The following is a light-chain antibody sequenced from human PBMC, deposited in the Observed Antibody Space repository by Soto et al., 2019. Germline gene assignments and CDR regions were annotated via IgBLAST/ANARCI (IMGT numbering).Light chain of an antibody. CDR2: GAS. CDR1: QSVGSTL. Sequence: IVCTRAASTLSLSPVERATLSCRSIQSVGSTLLAWYKQKRGQAPRLLMYGASNRATGIPDRFSGSGSGTDFTLTISRMEPEDFAVYYCQQRSNRLPITFGQGSRLEIK. J-gene: IGKJ5*01. V-gene: IGKV3D-20*02. CDR3: QQRSNRLPIT.